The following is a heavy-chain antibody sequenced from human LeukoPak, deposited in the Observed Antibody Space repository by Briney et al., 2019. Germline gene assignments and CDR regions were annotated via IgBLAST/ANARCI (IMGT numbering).Heavy chain of an antibody. CDR2: IYHSGST. D-gene: IGHD3-22*01. V-gene: IGHV4-30-2*01. J-gene: IGHJ2*01. Sequence: PSETLSLTCAVFGGSISSGGYSWSWIRQPPGKGLEWIGYIYHSGSTYYNPSLKSRVTISVDRSKNQFSLKLSSVTAADTAVYYCSAGYYDSSGYFDLWGRGTLVTVSS. CDR1: GGSISSGGYS. CDR3: SAGYYDSSGYFDL.